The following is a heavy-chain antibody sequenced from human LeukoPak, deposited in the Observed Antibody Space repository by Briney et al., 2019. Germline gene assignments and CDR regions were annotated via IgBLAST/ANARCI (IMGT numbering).Heavy chain of an antibody. J-gene: IGHJ4*02. CDR1: GFTFGDYA. CDR2: IRNKAYGATP. V-gene: IGHV3-49*04. Sequence: GGSLRLSCTASGFTFGDYAMTWVRQAPGKGLEGVGFIRNKAYGATPEYAASLKGRFTISRDDSNSIAYLQMNSLKTGDTAVYYCTRASVVGVTGLPDYWGQGTLVTVSS. CDR3: TRASVVGVTGLPDY. D-gene: IGHD3-16*01.